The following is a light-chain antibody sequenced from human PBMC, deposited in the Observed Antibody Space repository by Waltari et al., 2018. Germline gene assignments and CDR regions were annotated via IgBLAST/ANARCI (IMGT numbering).Light chain of an antibody. V-gene: IGLV1-47*01. Sequence: QSVLTQPPSTSGTPGQRVTISCSGSSSNIEINYVYWYHHLPGTTPNLLNDKNNQRPAGVPGRVSGSKSGTSASLAISGLRSEDEADYYCATWDASLGVLFGGGTKLTVL. CDR3: ATWDASLGVL. CDR2: KNN. J-gene: IGLJ2*01. CDR1: SSNIEINY.